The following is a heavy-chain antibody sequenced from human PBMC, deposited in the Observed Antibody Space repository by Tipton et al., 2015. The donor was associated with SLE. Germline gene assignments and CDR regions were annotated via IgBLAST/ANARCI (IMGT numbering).Heavy chain of an antibody. CDR3: AKVGGSGSYYLGEHDAFDI. CDR1: GFTFSSYA. CDR2: ISGSGGGT. V-gene: IGHV3-23*01. J-gene: IGHJ3*02. D-gene: IGHD3-10*01. Sequence: SLRLSCAASGFTFSSYAMSWVRQAPGKGLEWVSAISGSGGGTYYADSVKGRFTISRDNSKNTLYLQMNSLRAEDTAVYYCAKVGGSGSYYLGEHDAFDIWGQGTMVTVSS.